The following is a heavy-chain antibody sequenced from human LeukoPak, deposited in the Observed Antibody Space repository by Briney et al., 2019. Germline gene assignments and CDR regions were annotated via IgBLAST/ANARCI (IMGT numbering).Heavy chain of an antibody. D-gene: IGHD3-22*01. J-gene: IGHJ4*02. CDR1: VYTFTSYS. Sequence: GGPLKTSGKGPVYTFTSYSIGGARHLPGKGLKWMGIIYPVDSDTRYTPSFQGQVTLSADTSISTAYLPCISLKASDTAMYFCARAPRGSDSSSYEYWGQGPLVTVSS. CDR3: ARAPRGSDSSSYEY. CDR2: IYPVDSDT. V-gene: IGHV5-51*01.